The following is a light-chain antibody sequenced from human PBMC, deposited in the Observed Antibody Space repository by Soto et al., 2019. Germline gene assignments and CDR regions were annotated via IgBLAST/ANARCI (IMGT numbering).Light chain of an antibody. CDR1: QALSNY. J-gene: IGKJ4*01. CDR2: SAS. CDR3: QQLCRYPLT. V-gene: IGKV1-9*01. Sequence: DIQLTQSPSVLSASVGDTVTITCRASQALSNYLAWYQQKPGKAPDRLIYSASTVQRGVPSRFSGSGSETEFSLTIRAVQPVDFAPYHCQQLCRYPLTFGGGTEVDIK.